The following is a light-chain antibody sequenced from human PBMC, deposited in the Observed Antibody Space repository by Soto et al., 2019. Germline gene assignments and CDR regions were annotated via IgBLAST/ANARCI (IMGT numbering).Light chain of an antibody. J-gene: IGKJ5*01. V-gene: IGKV3-20*01. CDR1: QSVSNNY. CDR2: GAS. CDR3: QQTFSTSIT. Sequence: EIVLTQSPGTLSLSPGERATLSCRASQSVSNNYLAWYQQKPGQAPRLLIYGASNRATGIPDRFSGSGSGTDFSLTISSLQPEDLGTYYCQQTFSTSITFGQGTRLEI.